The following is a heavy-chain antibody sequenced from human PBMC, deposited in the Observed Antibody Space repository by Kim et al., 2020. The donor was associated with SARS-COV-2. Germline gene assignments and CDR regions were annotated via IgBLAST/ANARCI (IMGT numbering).Heavy chain of an antibody. J-gene: IGHJ4*02. D-gene: IGHD6-19*01. CDR3: ARRAYSSGWWYFDY. Sequence: ADSVEGRFTISRDNAKNTLYLQMNSLRAEDTAVYYCARRAYSSGWWYFDYWGQGTLVTVSS. V-gene: IGHV3-74*01.